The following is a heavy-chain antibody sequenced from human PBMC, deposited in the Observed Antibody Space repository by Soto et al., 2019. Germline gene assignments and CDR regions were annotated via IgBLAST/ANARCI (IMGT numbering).Heavy chain of an antibody. CDR1: GYTFTSYG. CDR2: ISAYNGNT. CDR3: ARPGVTGTLPLVYYFDY. Sequence: RASVRVSCKASGYTFTSYGISWVRQAPGQGLEWMGWISAYNGNTNYAQKLQGRVTMTTDTSTSTAYMELGSLRSDDTAVYYCARPGVTGTLPLVYYFDYWGQGTLFTVFS. J-gene: IGHJ4*02. V-gene: IGHV1-18*04. D-gene: IGHD1-1*01.